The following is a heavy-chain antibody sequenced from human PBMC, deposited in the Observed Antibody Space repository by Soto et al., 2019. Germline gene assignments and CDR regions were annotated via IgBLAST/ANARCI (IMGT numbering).Heavy chain of an antibody. D-gene: IGHD6-13*01. CDR2: IYSGGST. V-gene: IGHV3-53*04. CDR3: ARVRAGRSSRWGTEFDP. CDR1: GFTVSSNY. J-gene: IGHJ5*02. Sequence: EVQLVESGGGLVQPGGSLRLSCAASGFTVSSNYMSWVRQAPGKGLEWVSVIYSGGSTYYADSVKGRFTISRHNSKNTLGVRGHSLGAEDTAVYYWARVRAGRSSRWGTEFDPWGQGTLVTVSS.